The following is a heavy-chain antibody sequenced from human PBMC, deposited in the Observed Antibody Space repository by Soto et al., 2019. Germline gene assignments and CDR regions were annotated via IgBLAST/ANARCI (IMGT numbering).Heavy chain of an antibody. Sequence: SETLSLTCAVYGGSFSGYYWSWIRQPPGKGLEWIGEINHSGSTNYNPSLKSRVTISVDTSKNQFSLKLSSVTAADTAVYYCARGSPLSYLTVTTSHYYYGMDFWGQGTTVTVSS. CDR3: ARGSPLSYLTVTTSHYYYGMDF. D-gene: IGHD1-7*01. J-gene: IGHJ6*02. CDR2: INHSGST. CDR1: GGSFSGYY. V-gene: IGHV4-34*01.